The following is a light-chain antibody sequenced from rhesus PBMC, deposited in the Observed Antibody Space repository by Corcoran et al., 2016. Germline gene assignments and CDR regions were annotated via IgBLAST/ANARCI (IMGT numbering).Light chain of an antibody. J-gene: IGLJ1*01. CDR1: RSDIGRYNY. Sequence: QSAPLQSPSVSGSHGQSVTISCTGPRSDIGRYNYVSWYRQQPGTTTKLMMYKVNRRPSGVSDRFSVSKSGNTASLTISGLQAEDEAVYYGSSYAASNTFIFGAGTWLTVL. CDR3: SSYAASNTFI. V-gene: IGLV2-11*01. CDR2: KVN.